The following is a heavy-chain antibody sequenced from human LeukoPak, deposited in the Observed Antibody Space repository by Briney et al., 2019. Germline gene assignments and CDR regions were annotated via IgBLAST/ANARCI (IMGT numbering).Heavy chain of an antibody. J-gene: IGHJ3*02. CDR3: ARDSSHFYDTSAIDPFDI. CDR1: GGSISSYY. Sequence: SETLSLTCSVSGGSISSYYGSWIRQPAGKGLEWIGRIYPSGSTNYNPSLKSRVTMSVDTSKNQFSLKLTSVTAADTAVYFCARDSSHFYDTSAIDPFDIWGQGTMVTVSS. CDR2: IYPSGST. V-gene: IGHV4-4*07. D-gene: IGHD3-22*01.